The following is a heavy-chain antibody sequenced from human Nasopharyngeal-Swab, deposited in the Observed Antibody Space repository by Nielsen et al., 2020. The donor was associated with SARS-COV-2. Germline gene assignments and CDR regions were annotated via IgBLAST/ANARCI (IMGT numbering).Heavy chain of an antibody. CDR2: IWYDGSNK. J-gene: IGHJ4*02. V-gene: IGHV3-33*01. Sequence: AGSLRLSCAASGFTFSSYGMHWVRQAPGKGLEWVAVIWYDGSNKYYADSVKGRFTISRDNSKNTLYLQMNSLRAEDTAVYYCARDDYGDYGEPFDYWGQGTLVTVSS. D-gene: IGHD4-17*01. CDR3: ARDDYGDYGEPFDY. CDR1: GFTFSSYG.